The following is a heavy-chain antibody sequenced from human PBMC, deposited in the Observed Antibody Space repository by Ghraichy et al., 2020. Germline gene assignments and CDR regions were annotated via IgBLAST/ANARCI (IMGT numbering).Heavy chain of an antibody. D-gene: IGHD3-9*01. CDR3: VRGGALTGHYLY. CDR2: IRPDGSEK. J-gene: IGHJ4*02. Sequence: GGSLRLSCVASEFTFSNFWMSWVRQAPGKGLEWVGNIRPDGSEKYYGDSVRGRVTISRDNAKNSVYLEINSLRAEDSAVYYCVRGGALTGHYLYWGPGTLVTVSS. CDR1: EFTFSNFW. V-gene: IGHV3-7*03.